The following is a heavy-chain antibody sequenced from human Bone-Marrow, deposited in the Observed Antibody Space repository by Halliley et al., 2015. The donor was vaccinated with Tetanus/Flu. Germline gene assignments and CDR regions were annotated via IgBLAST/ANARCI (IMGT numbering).Heavy chain of an antibody. D-gene: IGHD2-21*02. CDR3: ARGGNCTGGDCYTPLFDF. CDR2: ISVDDGRT. Sequence: ISVDDGRTKYAPKFQGRVTMTTETSTNTAYIEMRSLRYDDTAVYYCARGGNCTGGDCYTPLFDFWGQGTLVTVS. J-gene: IGHJ4*02. V-gene: IGHV1-18*01.